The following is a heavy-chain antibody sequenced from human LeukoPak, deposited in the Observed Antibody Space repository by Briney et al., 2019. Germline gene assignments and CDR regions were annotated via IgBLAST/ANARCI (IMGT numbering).Heavy chain of an antibody. D-gene: IGHD4-17*01. J-gene: IGHJ4*02. CDR1: GGSISSGGYY. V-gene: IGHV4-31*03. CDR3: ARNGYYSADY. CDR2: IYYSGST. Sequence: SETLSLTCTVSGGSISSGGYYWSWIRQHPGKGLEWIGYIYYSGSTYYNPSLKSRVTISVDTSKNQFSLKLSSVTAADTAVYYCARNGYYSADYWGQGTLVTVSS.